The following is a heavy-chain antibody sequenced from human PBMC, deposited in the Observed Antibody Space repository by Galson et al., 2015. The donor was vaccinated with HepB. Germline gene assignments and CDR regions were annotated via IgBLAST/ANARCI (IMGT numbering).Heavy chain of an antibody. CDR2: IKGDGSQT. CDR1: GFTFSGYW. Sequence: LRLSCAASGFTFSGYWMNWVRQAPGKGLEWVANIKGDGSQTYFMDSVKGRFTISRDNSKNTLYLQMNSLRAEDTAVYYCARDLLYSSSWYDYYYYYGMDVWGQGTTVTVSS. V-gene: IGHV3-7*01. J-gene: IGHJ6*02. CDR3: ARDLLYSSSWYDYYYYYGMDV. D-gene: IGHD6-13*01.